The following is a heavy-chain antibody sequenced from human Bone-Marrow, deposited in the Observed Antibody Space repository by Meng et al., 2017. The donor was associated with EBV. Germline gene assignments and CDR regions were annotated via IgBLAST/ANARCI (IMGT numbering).Heavy chain of an antibody. CDR2: FLPILGAP. CDR3: ARESGRGYSSDY. V-gene: IGHV1-69*01. J-gene: IGHJ4*02. D-gene: IGHD5-18*01. Sequence: VQLVQAGAEVKTPGAYVKASCKASGGNFRISAISWLRQAPGQGLAWMGGFLPILGAPNYAQRFQDRVTITADESTSTGYMELSSLRSDDTAVYYCARESGRGYSSDYWGQGTLVTVSS. CDR1: GGNFRISA.